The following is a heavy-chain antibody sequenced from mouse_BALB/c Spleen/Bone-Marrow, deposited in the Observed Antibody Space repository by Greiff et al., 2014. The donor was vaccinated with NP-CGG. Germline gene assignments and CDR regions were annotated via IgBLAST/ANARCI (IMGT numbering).Heavy chain of an antibody. D-gene: IGHD2-10*02. J-gene: IGHJ2*01. Sequence: QVQLKESAAELARPGASVKTSCKASGYSFTSYTMHWVKQRPGQGLEWIGYINPSSGYNEYNQKFKDKTTLTADKSSSTAYMQLSSLTSEDSAVYYCARPYGNYVYYWGQGTTLTVSS. CDR1: GYSFTSYT. CDR2: INPSSGYN. CDR3: ARPYGNYVYY. V-gene: IGHV1-4*02.